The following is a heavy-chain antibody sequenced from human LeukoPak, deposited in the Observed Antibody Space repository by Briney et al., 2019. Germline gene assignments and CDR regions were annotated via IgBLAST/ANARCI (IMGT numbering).Heavy chain of an antibody. Sequence: GGSLRLSCAASGITVTSNHMSWVRQAPGKELEWVSVIYSGGSTYYADSVKGRFTISRDNSKNALYLQMDSLRTEDTAVYFCAKLYNYGYINWGQGTLVTVSS. CDR3: AKLYNYGYIN. J-gene: IGHJ4*02. V-gene: IGHV3-66*01. D-gene: IGHD5-18*01. CDR2: IYSGGST. CDR1: GITVTSNH.